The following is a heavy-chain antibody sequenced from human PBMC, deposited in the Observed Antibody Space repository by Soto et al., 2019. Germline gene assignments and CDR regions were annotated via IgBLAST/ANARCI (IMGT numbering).Heavy chain of an antibody. J-gene: IGHJ3*01. V-gene: IGHV3-53*01. CDR3: ATWHEREHAYDV. CDR1: GLTVSGKKY. D-gene: IGHD1-1*01. CDR2: LYDVDGS. Sequence: DVQLVESGGGLMQPGESLRLSCAASGLTVSGKKYVAWVRQAPGKGLEWVSALYDVDGSFYADSVKGRFTTSSDSSKTTVYLQMNGLRPYDTAVYYCATWHEREHAYDVWGQGTTVNVSS.